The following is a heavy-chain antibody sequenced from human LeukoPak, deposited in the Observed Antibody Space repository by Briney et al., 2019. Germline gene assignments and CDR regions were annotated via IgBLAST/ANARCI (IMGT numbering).Heavy chain of an antibody. CDR3: ARQNVGYSYGTFDF. D-gene: IGHD5-18*01. V-gene: IGHV5-51*01. Sequence: GESLKISCKASGYSFTSYWIGWVRQMPGKGLEWMGIIYPGDSDTRYSPSFQGQVTISADKSISTAYLQWSSLKASDTAMYYCARQNVGYSYGTFDFWGREPWSPSPQ. CDR1: GYSFTSYW. J-gene: IGHJ4*02. CDR2: IYPGDSDT.